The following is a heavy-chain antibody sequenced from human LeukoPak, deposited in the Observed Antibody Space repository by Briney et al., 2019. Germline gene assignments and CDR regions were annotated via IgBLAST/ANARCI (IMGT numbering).Heavy chain of an antibody. CDR1: GLNLDAYA. CDR3: AKDTPLFYHYYGIDV. J-gene: IGHJ6*02. Sequence: PGGSPRLSCAASGLNLDAYAMHWVRQAPGKGLERVSLISGDGTITYYADSVKGRFTISRDNSKNSLFLEMNSLRSEDTALYYCAKDTPLFYHYYGIDVWGQGTTVTVSS. CDR2: ISGDGTIT. V-gene: IGHV3-43*02.